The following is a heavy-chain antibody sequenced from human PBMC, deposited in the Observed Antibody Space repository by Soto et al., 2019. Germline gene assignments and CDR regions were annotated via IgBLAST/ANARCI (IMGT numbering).Heavy chain of an antibody. Sequence: EVQLVESGGGLIQPGRSLRLSCAASEFTVSSNHMSWVRQAPGKGLEWVSVIYSGGSTYYADSVKGRFTISRDHSENTLYLQMNSLRAEDTAFYYCASQSTYTFDYWGQGTLVTVSS. CDR3: ASQSTYTFDY. V-gene: IGHV3-53*01. J-gene: IGHJ4*02. D-gene: IGHD3-16*01. CDR1: EFTVSSNH. CDR2: IYSGGST.